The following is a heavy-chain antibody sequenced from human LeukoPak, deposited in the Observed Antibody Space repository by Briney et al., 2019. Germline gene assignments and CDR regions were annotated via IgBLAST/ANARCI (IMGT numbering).Heavy chain of an antibody. CDR3: AREFLGNYVWGSYLY. Sequence: PGGSLRLSCAASEFTFSNYALHWVRQAPGKGLEWVAVISYDGSNKYYADSVKGRFTISRDNSKNTLYLQMNSLRAEDTAVYYCAREFLGNYVWGSYLYWGHGTLVTVSS. D-gene: IGHD3-16*02. J-gene: IGHJ4*01. CDR1: EFTFSNYA. V-gene: IGHV3-30-3*01. CDR2: ISYDGSNK.